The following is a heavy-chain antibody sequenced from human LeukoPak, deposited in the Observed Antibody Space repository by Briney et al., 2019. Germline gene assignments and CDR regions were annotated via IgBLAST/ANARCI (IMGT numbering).Heavy chain of an antibody. J-gene: IGHJ5*02. Sequence: PSETLSLTCTVSGGSVSSGSYYWSWIRQPPGKGLEWIGYIYYSGSTNYNPSLKSRVTISVDTSKNQFSLKLSSVTAADTAVYYCARTKKYNWFDPWGQGTLVTVSS. V-gene: IGHV4-61*01. CDR2: IYYSGST. CDR3: ARTKKYNWFDP. CDR1: GGSVSSGSYY.